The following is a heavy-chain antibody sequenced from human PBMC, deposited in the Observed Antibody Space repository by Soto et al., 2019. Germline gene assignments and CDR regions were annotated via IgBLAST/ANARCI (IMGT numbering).Heavy chain of an antibody. Sequence: SGGSLRLSCAASGFTFSDYYMSWIRQAPGKGLEWVSYISSSGSTIYYADSVKGRFTISRDNAKNSLYLQMNSLRAEDTAVYYCARVCGSCYSPPRPHYMDVWGKGTTVTVSS. V-gene: IGHV3-11*01. D-gene: IGHD2-15*01. J-gene: IGHJ6*03. CDR3: ARVCGSCYSPPRPHYMDV. CDR2: ISSSGSTI. CDR1: GFTFSDYY.